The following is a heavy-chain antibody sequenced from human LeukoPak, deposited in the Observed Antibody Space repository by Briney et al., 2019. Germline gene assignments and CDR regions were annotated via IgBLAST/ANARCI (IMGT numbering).Heavy chain of an antibody. CDR3: ARVSVVPAAMGQYGMDV. J-gene: IGHJ6*02. CDR1: GFTFSHYT. Sequence: GGSLRLSCAASGFTFSHYTMNWVRQAPGKGLEWVSSISSSSSYIYYPDSLKGRFTISRDNAKNSLYLQMNSLRAEDTAVYYCARVSVVPAAMGQYGMDVWGQGTTVTVSS. D-gene: IGHD2-2*01. CDR2: ISSSSSYI. V-gene: IGHV3-21*01.